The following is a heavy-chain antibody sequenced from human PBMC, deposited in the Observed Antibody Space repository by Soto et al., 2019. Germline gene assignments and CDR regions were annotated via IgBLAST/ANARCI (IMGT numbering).Heavy chain of an antibody. CDR2: IYYSGST. D-gene: IGHD3-3*01. J-gene: IGHJ3*02. CDR3: ARVQGITIFGVIIGDAFDI. Sequence: SETLSLTCTVSGGSISNYYWSWIRQPQGKGLEWIGYIYYSGSTNYNPSLKSRVTISVDTSKNQFSLKLTSVTAADTAVYYCARVQGITIFGVIIGDAFDIWGQGTMVTVS. V-gene: IGHV4-59*01. CDR1: GGSISNYY.